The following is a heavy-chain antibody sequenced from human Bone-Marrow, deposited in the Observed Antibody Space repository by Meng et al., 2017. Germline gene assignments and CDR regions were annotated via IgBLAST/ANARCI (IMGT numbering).Heavy chain of an antibody. CDR2: INPSGGST. Sequence: QVQLVQAGAEVKKPRDSVKGSCKASVDTFTSYYMHWVRQAPGQGLEWMGIINPSGGSTSYAQKFQGRVTMTRDTSTSTVYMELSSLRSEDTAVYYCARDRNSGEHTEYNWFDPWGQGTLVTVSS. D-gene: IGHD4/OR15-4a*01. V-gene: IGHV1-46*01. CDR3: ARDRNSGEHTEYNWFDP. J-gene: IGHJ5*02. CDR1: VDTFTSYY.